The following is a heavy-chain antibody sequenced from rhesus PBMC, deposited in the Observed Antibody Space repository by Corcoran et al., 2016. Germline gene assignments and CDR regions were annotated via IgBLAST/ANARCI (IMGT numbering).Heavy chain of an antibody. CDR3: AKGGKGYSNYGYLDY. J-gene: IGHJ4*01. CDR1: GFTFSSYV. D-gene: IGHD4-23*01. V-gene: IGHV3S26*01. CDR2: ISESGGTI. Sequence: DMQLVESGGGLVKPGGSLRLSCVASGFTFSSYVMHWVRQAPGKGLELVSVISESGGTIYYADSVNGPFTISRDNSKNTLSLHMNSLRAEDTAVYYCAKGGKGYSNYGYLDYWGQGVLVTVSS.